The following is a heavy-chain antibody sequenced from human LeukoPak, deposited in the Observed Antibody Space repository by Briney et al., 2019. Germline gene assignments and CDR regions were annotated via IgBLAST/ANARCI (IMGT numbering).Heavy chain of an antibody. V-gene: IGHV3-23*01. J-gene: IGHJ4*02. CDR3: AKKAQYDGHYPLDY. D-gene: IGHD4/OR15-4a*01. CDR2: IGDSGDYT. CDR1: GFTFSTYA. Sequence: GGSLRLSCAASGFTFSTYAMSWVRRAPGKGLEWVSAIGDSGDYTYYADSVKGRFTISRDTSKNTLYLQMNSLRAEDTALYFCAKKAQYDGHYPLDYWGQGTLVTVSA.